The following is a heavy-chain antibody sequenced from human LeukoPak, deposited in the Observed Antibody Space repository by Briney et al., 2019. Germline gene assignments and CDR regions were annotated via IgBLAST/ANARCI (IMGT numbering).Heavy chain of an antibody. CDR3: ASTGVTGYGVPFDY. V-gene: IGHV3-48*04. J-gene: IGHJ4*02. CDR2: ISSGSTM. CDR1: GFTFSSYS. Sequence: PGGSLRLSCAASGFTFSSYSMNWVRQAPGKVLEWVSYISSGSTMYYADSVKGRFTISRDNAKNSLYLQMNSLRAEDTAVYYCASTGVTGYGVPFDYWGQGPLVTVSS. D-gene: IGHD4-17*01.